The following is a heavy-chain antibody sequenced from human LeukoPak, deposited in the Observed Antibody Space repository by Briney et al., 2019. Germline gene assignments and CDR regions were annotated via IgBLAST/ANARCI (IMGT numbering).Heavy chain of an antibody. V-gene: IGHV1-46*01. D-gene: IGHD4-17*01. J-gene: IGHJ3*02. CDR2: INPSGGST. CDR3: ARGMTTVTTFHAFDI. CDR1: GYTFTSYY. Sequence: GASVKVSCKASGYTFTSYYMHWVRQAPGQGLEWMGIINPSGGSTSYAQKFQGRVTMTRDTSTSTVYMELSSLRSEDTAVYYCARGMTTVTTFHAFDIWGQGTMVTVSS.